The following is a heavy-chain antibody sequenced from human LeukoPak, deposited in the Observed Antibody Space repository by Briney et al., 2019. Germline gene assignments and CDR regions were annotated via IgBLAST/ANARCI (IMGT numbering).Heavy chain of an antibody. D-gene: IGHD2-21*02. Sequence: GGSLRLSCAASGFTFSSYGMSWVRQAPGKGLEWVSAISGSGGSTYYADSVKGRFTISRDNSKNTLYLQMNSLRAEDTAVYYCAKVGDHGDYYMDVWGKGTTVTVSS. CDR2: ISGSGGST. CDR1: GFTFSSYG. V-gene: IGHV3-23*01. J-gene: IGHJ6*03. CDR3: AKVGDHGDYYMDV.